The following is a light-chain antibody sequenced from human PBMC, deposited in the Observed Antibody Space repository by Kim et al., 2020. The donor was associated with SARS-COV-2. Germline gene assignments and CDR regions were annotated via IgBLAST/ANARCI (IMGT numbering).Light chain of an antibody. CDR2: DAS. CDR1: QSISSS. V-gene: IGKV1-5*01. J-gene: IGKJ1*01. CDR3: QQYNRYPWT. Sequence: ASVCDRVTMSCRASQSISSSLAWDQKRTGRAPNLLIYDASSLESGGPSRFSGSGYGTDFTLTITSLQPDDFATYYCQQYNRYPWTFGPGAKVDIK.